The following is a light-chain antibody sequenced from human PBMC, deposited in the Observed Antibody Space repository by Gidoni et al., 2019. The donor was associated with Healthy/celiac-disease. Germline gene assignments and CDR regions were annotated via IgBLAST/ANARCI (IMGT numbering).Light chain of an antibody. V-gene: IGKV1-9*01. J-gene: IGKJ2*01. Sequence: DILLTQSPSFLSASVGDRVTSTCRASQGISSYLSWYQQKPGKAPKLLIYAASTLQSGVPSRFSGSGSGTEFTLTISSLQPEDFATYYCRQLNSYPLYTFGHGTKLEIK. CDR3: RQLNSYPLYT. CDR1: QGISSY. CDR2: AAS.